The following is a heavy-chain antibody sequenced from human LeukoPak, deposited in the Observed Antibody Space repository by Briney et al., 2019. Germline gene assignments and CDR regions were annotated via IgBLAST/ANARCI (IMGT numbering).Heavy chain of an antibody. CDR2: INGDGTEK. V-gene: IGHV3-7*04. Sequence: GGSLRLSCATSGFNFSDSRMTWVRQAPGKGLQWVANINGDGTEKHFLDSVEGRFTISRDNAKKSLYLQMSSLRPQDTAVYFCVRGDWYFESWGQGTRVTVSS. CDR1: GFNFSDSR. D-gene: IGHD2-21*01. J-gene: IGHJ4*01. CDR3: VRGDWYFES.